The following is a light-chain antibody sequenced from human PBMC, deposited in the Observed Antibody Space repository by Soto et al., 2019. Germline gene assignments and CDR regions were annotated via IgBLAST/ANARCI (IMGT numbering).Light chain of an antibody. J-gene: IGKJ5*01. V-gene: IGKV4-1*01. CDR3: QQYYDVPVT. CDR2: WAS. Sequence: DIVMTQSPDSLTVSLGERVTINCKASQPVLRSSNNKNHLAWYQQKPAQSPKMLISWASTRESGVPDRFSGSGSGTEFTLTISSLQAEDAAVYYCQQYYDVPVTFGQGTRLEIK. CDR1: QPVLRSSNNKNH.